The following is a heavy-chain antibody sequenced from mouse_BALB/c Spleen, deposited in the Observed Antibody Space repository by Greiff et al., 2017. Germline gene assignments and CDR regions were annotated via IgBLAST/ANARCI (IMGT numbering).Heavy chain of an antibody. CDR1: GYTFTDYN. D-gene: IGHD1-1*01. CDR3: ARDYGSSGYFDV. J-gene: IGHJ1*01. Sequence: VQLQQSGPELVKPGASVKISCKASGYTFTDYNMHWVKQSHGKSLEWIGYIYPYNGGTGYNQKFKSKATLTVDNSSSTAYMELRSLTSEDSAVYYCARDYGSSGYFDVWGAGTTVTVSS. CDR2: IYPYNGGT. V-gene: IGHV1S29*02.